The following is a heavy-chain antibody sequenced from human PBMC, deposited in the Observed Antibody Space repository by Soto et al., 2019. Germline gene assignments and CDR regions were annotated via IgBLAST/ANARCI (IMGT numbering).Heavy chain of an antibody. CDR3: AKDGRVPSPRWFDP. Sequence: EVQLLESGGGLAQPGGSLRLSCAASGFTFNNYAMSWARQAPGKGLEWVSSISGSGGSTYYADSVKGRFTISRDNFKNTLYLQRNRLRAEDTAVYYCAKDGRVPSPRWFDPWGQGTLVTVSS. CDR2: ISGSGGST. CDR1: GFTFNNYA. V-gene: IGHV3-23*01. J-gene: IGHJ5*02.